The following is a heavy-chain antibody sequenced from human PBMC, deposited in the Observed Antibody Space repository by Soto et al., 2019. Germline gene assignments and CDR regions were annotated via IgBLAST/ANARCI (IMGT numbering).Heavy chain of an antibody. J-gene: IGHJ5*02. CDR2: IYYSGST. CDR1: GGSISSSGYY. V-gene: IGHV4-39*01. Sequence: QLQLQESGPGLVKPSETLSLTCTVSGGSISSSGYYWGWIRQPPGKGLEWIGTIYYSGSTYYNPSLKSRVTISVDTSKNQFSLKLSSVTAADTPVYYCATSNWFDPWGQGTLVTVSS. CDR3: ATSNWFDP.